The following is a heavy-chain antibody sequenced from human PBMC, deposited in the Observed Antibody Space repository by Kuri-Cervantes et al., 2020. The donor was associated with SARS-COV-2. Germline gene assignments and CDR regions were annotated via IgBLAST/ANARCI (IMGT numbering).Heavy chain of an antibody. CDR2: ISSDGNNK. Sequence: GESLKISCAAPGFTFSNYPMHWVRQAPGKGLEWVAVISSDGNNKYYADSVKGRFTISRDNSKSTLYLQMNSLRAEDRALYYCARAHTFLEWSSDAFDIWGQGTMVTVSS. CDR1: GFTFSNYP. D-gene: IGHD3-3*01. J-gene: IGHJ3*02. V-gene: IGHV3-30-3*01. CDR3: ARAHTFLEWSSDAFDI.